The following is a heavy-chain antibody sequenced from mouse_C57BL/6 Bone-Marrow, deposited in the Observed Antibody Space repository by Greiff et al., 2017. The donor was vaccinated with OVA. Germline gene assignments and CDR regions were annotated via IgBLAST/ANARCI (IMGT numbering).Heavy chain of an antibody. CDR2: IHPNSGST. D-gene: IGHD2-1*01. CDR1: GYTFTSYW. Sequence: QVQLQQPGAELVKPGASVKLSCKASGYTFTSYWMHWVKQRPGQGLEWIGMIHPNSGSTNYNEKFKSKATLTVDKSSSTAYMQLSSLTSEDSAVYYCASPLYYGNSFAYWGQGTLVTVSA. J-gene: IGHJ3*01. CDR3: ASPLYYGNSFAY. V-gene: IGHV1-64*01.